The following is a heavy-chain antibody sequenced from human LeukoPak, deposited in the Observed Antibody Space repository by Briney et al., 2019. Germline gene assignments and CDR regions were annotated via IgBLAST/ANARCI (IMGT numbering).Heavy chain of an antibody. Sequence: SETLSLTCTVSGGSISSYYWSWIRQPAGKGLEWIGYIYYSGSTNYNPSLKSRVTISVDTSKNQFSLKLSSVTAADTAVYYCARVVRYSGPSYYYYGMDVWGQGATVTVSS. CDR3: ARVVRYSGPSYYYYGMDV. J-gene: IGHJ6*02. CDR2: IYYSGST. CDR1: GGSISSYY. V-gene: IGHV4-59*01. D-gene: IGHD2-15*01.